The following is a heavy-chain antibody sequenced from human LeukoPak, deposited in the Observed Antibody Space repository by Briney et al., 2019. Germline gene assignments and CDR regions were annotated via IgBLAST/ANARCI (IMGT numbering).Heavy chain of an antibody. CDR3: ASQEGPYCSGGTCYVGFEY. D-gene: IGHD2-15*01. Sequence: PGGSLRLSCAASGFTFSNYALNWVRQAPGKGLEWVSSISGSGGSTYYADSVQGRFTISRDNSKNTLYVQMNSPRAEDTAVYYCASQEGPYCSGGTCYVGFEYWGQGTLVTVSS. CDR1: GFTFSNYA. CDR2: ISGSGGST. J-gene: IGHJ4*02. V-gene: IGHV3-23*01.